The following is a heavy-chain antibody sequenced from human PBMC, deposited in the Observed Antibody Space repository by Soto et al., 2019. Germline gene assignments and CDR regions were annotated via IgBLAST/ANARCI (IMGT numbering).Heavy chain of an antibody. Sequence: GGFLRLSCAASGFTFSKAWRNWVRQAPGKGLEWVGRIKGKTDGGTIDYAAPVKGRFTISRDDSKNTVYLQMNSLETEDTAVYYCTTGPNWGQGTLVTVSS. V-gene: IGHV3-15*07. CDR2: IKGKTDGGTI. CDR3: TTGPN. CDR1: GFTFSKAW. J-gene: IGHJ4*02.